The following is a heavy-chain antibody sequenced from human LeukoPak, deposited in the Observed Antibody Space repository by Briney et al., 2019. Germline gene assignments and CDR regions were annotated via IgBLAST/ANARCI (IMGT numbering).Heavy chain of an antibody. V-gene: IGHV4-59*01. Sequence: SETLSLTCTVSGGSISYYYWNWIRQPPGKGLEWIGYIYYSGSTNYNPSLKSRVTMSVDTSKNQFSLKLSSVTAADTAVYYCARARYGSSPFDYWGQGTLVTVSS. CDR2: IYYSGST. D-gene: IGHD6-6*01. CDR1: GGSISYYY. CDR3: ARARYGSSPFDY. J-gene: IGHJ4*02.